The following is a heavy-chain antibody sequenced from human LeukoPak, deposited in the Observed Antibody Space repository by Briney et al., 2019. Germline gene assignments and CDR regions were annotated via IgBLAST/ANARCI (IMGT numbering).Heavy chain of an antibody. CDR1: GFTFSSHW. J-gene: IGHJ4*02. CDR3: ARVLIAATGGDY. Sequence: GGSLRLSCAASGFTFSSHWMHWVRQAPGKGLVWVSRINTGGSTTSYADSVKGRFTISRDNAKNTVYLQMNSLRADDTAVYYCARVLIAATGGDYWDQGTLVTVFS. V-gene: IGHV3-74*01. D-gene: IGHD6-13*01. CDR2: INTGGSTT.